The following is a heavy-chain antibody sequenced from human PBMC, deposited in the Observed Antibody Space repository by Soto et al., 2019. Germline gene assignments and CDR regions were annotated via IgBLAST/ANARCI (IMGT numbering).Heavy chain of an antibody. J-gene: IGHJ4*02. Sequence: SLRLSCAASGFTVSSKYMTWVRQAPGKGLEWVSLIQSGGTTYYADSVKGRFTISRDNSKNTLYLQMNSLRAEDTAVYYCAKDTLRVTTWGSDYWGQGTLVTVSS. CDR2: IQSGGTT. CDR3: AKDTLRVTTWGSDY. CDR1: GFTVSSKY. V-gene: IGHV3-66*01. D-gene: IGHD4-4*01.